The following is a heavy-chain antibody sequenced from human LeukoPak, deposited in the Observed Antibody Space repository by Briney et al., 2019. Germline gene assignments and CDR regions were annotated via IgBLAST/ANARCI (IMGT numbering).Heavy chain of an antibody. Sequence: PSETLSLTCTVSGGSISSHYWSWIRQPAGKGLQWIGRIYTSGSTNYNPSLKSRVTMSVDTSKNQFSLKLSSVTAADTAVYYCGSGVTVTKTNAFDIWGQGTIVTVSA. D-gene: IGHD4-17*01. J-gene: IGHJ3*02. V-gene: IGHV4-4*07. CDR1: GGSISSHY. CDR2: IYTSGST. CDR3: GSGVTVTKTNAFDI.